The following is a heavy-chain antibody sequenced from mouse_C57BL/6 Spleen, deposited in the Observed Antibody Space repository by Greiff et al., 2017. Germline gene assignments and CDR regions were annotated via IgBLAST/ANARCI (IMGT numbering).Heavy chain of an antibody. CDR2: INPSNGGT. Sequence: QVQLQQPGTELVKPGASVKLSCKASGYTFTSYWMHWVQQRPGQGLEWIGNINPSNGGTNYNEKFKSKATLTVDKSSRTAFMQLSSLTSEATAVCYCARDGYYFDYWGQGTTLTVSS. CDR1: GYTFTSYW. D-gene: IGHD2-3*01. CDR3: ARDGYYFDY. V-gene: IGHV1-53*01. J-gene: IGHJ2*01.